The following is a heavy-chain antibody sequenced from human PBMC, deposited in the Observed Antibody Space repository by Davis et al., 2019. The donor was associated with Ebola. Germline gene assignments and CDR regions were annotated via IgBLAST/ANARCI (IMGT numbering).Heavy chain of an antibody. D-gene: IGHD3-22*01. V-gene: IGHV3-21*01. CDR2: ISSSSSYI. J-gene: IGHJ4*02. CDR1: GFTFSRYT. Sequence: GESLKISCAASGFTFSRYTMNWVRQAPGKGLEWVPSISSSSSYIYYADSVKGRFTISRDNAKNSLYLQMNSLRAEDTAVYYCAREADYYDSSGYSHYFDYWGQGTLVTVSS. CDR3: AREADYYDSSGYSHYFDY.